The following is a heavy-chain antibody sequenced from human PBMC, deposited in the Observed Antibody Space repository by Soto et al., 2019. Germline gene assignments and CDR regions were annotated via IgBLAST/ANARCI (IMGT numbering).Heavy chain of an antibody. J-gene: IGHJ3*02. CDR3: ARDQYYGSGSRSDAFDI. CDR2: ISSNSSTI. CDR1: GFTFSSYS. Sequence: GGSLRLSCAASGFTFSSYSMNWVRQAPGKGLEWVSYISSNSSTIYYADSVKGRFTISRDNAKNSLYLQMNSLRAEDTAVYYCARDQYYGSGSRSDAFDIWGQGTMVTVSS. V-gene: IGHV3-48*01. D-gene: IGHD3-10*01.